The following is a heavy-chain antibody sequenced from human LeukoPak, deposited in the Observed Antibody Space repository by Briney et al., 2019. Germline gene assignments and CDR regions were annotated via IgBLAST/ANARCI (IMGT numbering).Heavy chain of an antibody. CDR2: IYYSGGT. V-gene: IGHV4-59*13. CDR1: GGSIRSYY. J-gene: IGHJ2*01. Sequence: SETLSLTCTVSGGSIRSYYWSWIRQPPGKGLEWIGYIYYSGGTNYNPSLESRVTISVDTSKNQFSLKLNSVTAADTAVYYCARAGVVTNPNSYWYFDLWGRGTLVTVSS. CDR3: ARAGVVTNPNSYWYFDL. D-gene: IGHD3-3*01.